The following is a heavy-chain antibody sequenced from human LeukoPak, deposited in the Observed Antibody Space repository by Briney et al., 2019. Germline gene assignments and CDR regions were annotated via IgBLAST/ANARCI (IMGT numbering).Heavy chain of an antibody. Sequence: SETLSLTCAVSGGSISSSNWWSWVRQPPGKGLEWIGEIYHSGSTNYNPSLKSRATISVDKSKNQFSLKLSSVTAADTAVYYCAGTHSGKVFDYWGQGTLVTVSS. CDR2: IYHSGST. D-gene: IGHD1-26*01. V-gene: IGHV4-4*02. CDR3: AGTHSGKVFDY. CDR1: GGSISSSNW. J-gene: IGHJ4*02.